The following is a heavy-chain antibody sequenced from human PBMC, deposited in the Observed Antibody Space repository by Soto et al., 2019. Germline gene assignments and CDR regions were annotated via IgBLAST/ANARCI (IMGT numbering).Heavy chain of an antibody. CDR3: ARDVSPGSSSLYLDAFDI. Sequence: EVQLVESGGDLVQPGGSLRLSCATSGFSFASSWMTWVRQAPGKGLEWVANIKKDGSKINYLDSVRGRFTVSRDNAKNSLYLEMNSQRAEDTALYYCARDVSPGSSSLYLDAFDIWGQGTMVTVSS. CDR1: GFSFASSW. D-gene: IGHD6-13*01. V-gene: IGHV3-7*05. CDR2: IKKDGSKI. J-gene: IGHJ3*02.